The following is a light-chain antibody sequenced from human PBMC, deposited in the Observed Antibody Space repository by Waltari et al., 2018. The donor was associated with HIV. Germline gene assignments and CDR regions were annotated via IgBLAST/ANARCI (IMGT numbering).Light chain of an antibody. CDR3: QQYNKT. CDR1: QSINRW. CDR2: ETS. J-gene: IGKJ2*01. Sequence: DIQMTQSPSTLSASVGDRVTITCRTSQSINRWLAWYQHKPGKVPKLLIYETSTIESGVPSRVSGSGFGTEFTLTNNNLQPDDFATYDCQQYNKTFGQETKVQIK. V-gene: IGKV1-5*03.